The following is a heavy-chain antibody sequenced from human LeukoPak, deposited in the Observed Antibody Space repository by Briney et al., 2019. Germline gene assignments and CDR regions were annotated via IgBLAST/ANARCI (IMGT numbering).Heavy chain of an antibody. Sequence: SETQSLTCTVSGGSISSGGYYWSWIRQHPGKGLEWIGYIYYSGSTYYNPSLKSRVTISVDTSKNQFSLKLSSVTAADTAVYYCARDRDSSGNYYYGMDVWGQGTTVTVSS. D-gene: IGHD6-19*01. CDR2: IYYSGST. CDR1: GGSISSGGYY. V-gene: IGHV4-31*03. J-gene: IGHJ6*02. CDR3: ARDRDSSGNYYYGMDV.